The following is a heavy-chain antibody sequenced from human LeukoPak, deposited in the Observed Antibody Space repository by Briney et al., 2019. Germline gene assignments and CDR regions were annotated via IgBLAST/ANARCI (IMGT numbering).Heavy chain of an antibody. CDR1: GGSFSNYY. CDR3: ARAKRIWFGELLTPSYNWFDP. J-gene: IGHJ5*02. Sequence: SETLSLTCAVYGGSFSNYYWSWIRQPPGKGLEWIGEINHSGSTNYNPSLKSRVTISVDTSKNQFSLKLSSVTAADTAVYYCARAKRIWFGELLTPSYNWFDPWGQGTLVTVSS. D-gene: IGHD3-10*01. V-gene: IGHV4-34*01. CDR2: INHSGST.